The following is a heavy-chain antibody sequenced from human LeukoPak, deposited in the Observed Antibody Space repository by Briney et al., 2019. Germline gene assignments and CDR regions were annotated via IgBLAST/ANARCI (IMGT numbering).Heavy chain of an antibody. D-gene: IGHD4-17*01. J-gene: IGHJ3*02. CDR2: ISYRGST. V-gene: IGHV4-59*11. CDR1: GDSFSSHY. CDR3: ARDLVTVTKGFDI. Sequence: SETLSLTCTVSGDSFSSHYWTWIRQPPGKGLEWIWYISYRGSTNYNPSLKSRVTISIDTSKNQFSLRLSSVTAADTAVYYCARDLVTVTKGFDIWGQGTMVSVSS.